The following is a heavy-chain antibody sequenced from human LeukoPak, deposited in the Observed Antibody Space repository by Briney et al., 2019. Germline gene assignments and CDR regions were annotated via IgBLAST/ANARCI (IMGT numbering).Heavy chain of an antibody. J-gene: IGHJ5*02. CDR1: GGSTSSYY. CDR2: IYTSGST. Sequence: SETLSLTCTVSGGSTSSYYWSWIRQPAGKGLEWIGRIYTSGSTNYNPSLKSRVTMSVDTSKNQFSLKLSSVTAADTAVYYCASDNEGYDFWSGYNNWFDPWGQGTLVTVSS. D-gene: IGHD3-3*01. CDR3: ASDNEGYDFWSGYNNWFDP. V-gene: IGHV4-4*07.